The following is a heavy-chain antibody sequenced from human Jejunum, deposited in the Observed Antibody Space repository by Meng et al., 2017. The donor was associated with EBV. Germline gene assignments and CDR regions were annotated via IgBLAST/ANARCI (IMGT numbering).Heavy chain of an antibody. D-gene: IGHD3-3*01. CDR1: GYSLTELS. V-gene: IGHV1-24*01. Sequence: QVQLVDFGVEGKKPGASLKVSCKVSGYSLTELSMHWVRQAPGKGLEWMGGFDPEDGETIYAQKFQGRVTMTEDTSTDTAYMELSSLRSEDTAVYYCATAHGFTIFGVAYYFDYWGQGTLVTVSS. CDR2: FDPEDGET. CDR3: ATAHGFTIFGVAYYFDY. J-gene: IGHJ4*02.